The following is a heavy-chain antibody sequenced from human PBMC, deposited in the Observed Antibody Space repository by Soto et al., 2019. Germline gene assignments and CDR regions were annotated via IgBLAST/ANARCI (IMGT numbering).Heavy chain of an antibody. CDR3: AREASMYGDYGGNCGY. CDR1: GFTFSSYV. V-gene: IGHV3-33*01. D-gene: IGHD4-17*01. CDR2: IWYDGSNK. J-gene: IGHJ4*02. Sequence: QVQLVESGGGVVQPGRSLRLSCAASGFTFSSYVMHWVRQAPGKGLEWVAVIWYDGSNKYYADSVKGRFTISRDNSKNTLYLQMNSLRAEGSSVYYCAREASMYGDYGGNCGYWGKGTLVTVSS.